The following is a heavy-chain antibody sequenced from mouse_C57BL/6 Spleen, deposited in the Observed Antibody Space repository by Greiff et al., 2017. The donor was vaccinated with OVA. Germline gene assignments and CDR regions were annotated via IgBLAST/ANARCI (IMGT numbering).Heavy chain of an antibody. D-gene: IGHD2-13*01. V-gene: IGHV1-15*01. CDR3: TRDPNYRDYAMDY. CDR1: GYTFTDYE. J-gene: IGHJ4*01. CDR2: IDPETGGT. Sequence: QVQLQQSGAELVRPGASVTLSCKASGYTFTDYEMHWVKQTPVHGLEWIGAIDPETGGTAYNQKFKGKAILTADKSSSTAYMELRSLTSEDSAVYYCTRDPNYRDYAMDYWGQGTSVTVSS.